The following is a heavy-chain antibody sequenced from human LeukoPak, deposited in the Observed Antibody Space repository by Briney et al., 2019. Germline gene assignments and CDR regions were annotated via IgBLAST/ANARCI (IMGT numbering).Heavy chain of an antibody. CDR1: GFTFDDYA. Sequence: GRSLRLSCAASGFTFDDYAMHWVRQAPGKGLEWVSGISWNSGSIGYADSVKGRFTISRDNAKNSLYLQMNSLRAEDTALYYCAKGRAATVSPAEFDSWGQGTLVTVSS. CDR2: ISWNSGSI. J-gene: IGHJ4*02. CDR3: AKGRAATVSPAEFDS. V-gene: IGHV3-9*01. D-gene: IGHD4-17*01.